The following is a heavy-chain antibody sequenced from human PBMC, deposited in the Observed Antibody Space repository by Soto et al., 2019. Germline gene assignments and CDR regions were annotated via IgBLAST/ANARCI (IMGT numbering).Heavy chain of an antibody. D-gene: IGHD6-13*01. Sequence: QITLKESGPPLVKPTQTLTLTCTFSGFSLSNPGVGMGWVRQPPGKALQWLAVIYWNDDRRYSPSLKTRLTITKATSKNQVVLTMTDMDPVDTATYYCAHGGPAAALDFWGQGTLVTVSS. CDR2: IYWNDDR. J-gene: IGHJ4*02. CDR3: AHGGPAAALDF. V-gene: IGHV2-5*01. CDR1: GFSLSNPGVG.